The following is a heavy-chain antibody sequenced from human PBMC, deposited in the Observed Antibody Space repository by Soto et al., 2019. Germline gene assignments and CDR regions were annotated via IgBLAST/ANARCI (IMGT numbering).Heavy chain of an antibody. J-gene: IGHJ4*02. Sequence: SETLSLTCAVYGGSFSGYYWSWIRQPPGKGLEWIGETNHSGSTNYNPSLKSRVTISVDTSKNQFSLKLSSVTAADTAVYYCARGLGSSSSYGEYYFDYWGQGTLVTVSS. CDR3: ARGLGSSSSYGEYYFDY. D-gene: IGHD6-6*01. CDR2: TNHSGST. V-gene: IGHV4-34*01. CDR1: GGSFSGYY.